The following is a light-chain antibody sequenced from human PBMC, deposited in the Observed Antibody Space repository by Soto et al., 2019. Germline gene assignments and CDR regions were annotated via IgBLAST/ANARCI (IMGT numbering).Light chain of an antibody. CDR3: QQYVSSHQFT. J-gene: IGKJ3*01. V-gene: IGKV3-20*01. CDR1: QSVSSNY. Sequence: EVVLTQSPRTLSLSPGERGTLSCRASQSVSSNYLAWYQQKPGQAPRLLIYGAYSRATGVPDRFSGSGSGTDFTLTISGLEPEDFAVYYCQQYVSSHQFTFGPGTKVDIK. CDR2: GAY.